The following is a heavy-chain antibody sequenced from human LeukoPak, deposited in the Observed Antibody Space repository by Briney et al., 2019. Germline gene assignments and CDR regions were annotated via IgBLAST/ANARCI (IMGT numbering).Heavy chain of an antibody. CDR2: IYPGYSDT. J-gene: IGHJ4*02. V-gene: IGHV5-51*01. CDR1: GCLFTSYW. CDR3: ARLDDVGDTEGFYYFDY. Sequence: LDIYWKGSGCLFTSYWIGWVRAVPGKGLELVGIIYPGYSDTRYSTYFQGHLTISAAKSISTAYLQWSSLKASDTAMYSCARLDDVGDTEGFYYFDYWGQGTLVTVSS. D-gene: IGHD2-21*02.